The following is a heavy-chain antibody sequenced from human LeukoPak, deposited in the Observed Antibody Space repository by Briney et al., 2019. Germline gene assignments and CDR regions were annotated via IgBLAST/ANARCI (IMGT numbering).Heavy chain of an antibody. CDR1: GFTFSSYA. J-gene: IGHJ4*02. Sequence: GGSLRLSCAASGFTFSSYAMSWVRQAPGKGLEWVSAIGGSGGSTYYADSVKGRFTISRDNSKNTLYLQMNSLRAEDTAVYYCAKRGSGIAAAGTINWGQGTLVTVSS. CDR2: IGGSGGST. CDR3: AKRGSGIAAAGTIN. V-gene: IGHV3-23*01. D-gene: IGHD6-13*01.